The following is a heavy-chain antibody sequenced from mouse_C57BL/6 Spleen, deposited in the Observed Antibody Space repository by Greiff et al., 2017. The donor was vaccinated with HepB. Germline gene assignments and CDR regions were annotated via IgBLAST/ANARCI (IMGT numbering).Heavy chain of an antibody. J-gene: IGHJ3*01. V-gene: IGHV1-50*01. CDR1: GYTFTSYW. CDR2: IDPSDSYT. Sequence: QVQLQQPGAELVKPGASVKLSCKASGYTFTSYWMQWVKQRTGQGLEWIGEIDPSDSYTNYNEKFKGKATVTVDTSSSTAYMQLSSLTSEDSAVYDCAGLHTAQAAGWFADWGQGTLVTVSS. D-gene: IGHD3-2*02. CDR3: AGLHTAQAAGWFAD.